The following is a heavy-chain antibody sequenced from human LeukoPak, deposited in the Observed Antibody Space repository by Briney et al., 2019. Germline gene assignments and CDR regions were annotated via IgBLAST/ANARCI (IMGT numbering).Heavy chain of an antibody. CDR3: ARAPVIGYYGSGSYFDY. D-gene: IGHD3-10*01. V-gene: IGHV3-48*02. CDR2: IPGSSSPI. CDR1: GFPFPTYS. J-gene: IGHJ4*02. Sequence: HPGGSLRLSCAASGFPFPTYSMNWVRQPPGKGLEWVSYIPGSSSPIHYSDSVKGRFTTSRDNAKNSVYLQMSSLREEDTAVYYCARAPVIGYYGSGSYFDYWGQGTLVTVSS.